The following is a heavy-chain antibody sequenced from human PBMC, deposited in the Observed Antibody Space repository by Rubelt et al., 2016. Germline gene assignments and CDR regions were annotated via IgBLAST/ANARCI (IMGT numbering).Heavy chain of an antibody. CDR1: GYTFSNYG. J-gene: IGHJ4*02. D-gene: IGHD3-22*01. V-gene: IGHV1-2*02. CDR3: ARDYYDSSGYTY. CDR2: INPNSGGT. Sequence: QVQLVQSGGEVKKPGASVKVSCKASGYTFSNYGISWVRQAPGQGLEWMGWINPNSGGTNYAQKFQGRVTMTRDPSSSTAYMERGRRRSDDTAVYYCARDYYDSSGYTYWGQGTLVTVSS.